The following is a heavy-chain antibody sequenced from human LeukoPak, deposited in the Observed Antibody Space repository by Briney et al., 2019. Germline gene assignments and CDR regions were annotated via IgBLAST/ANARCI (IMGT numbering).Heavy chain of an antibody. J-gene: IGHJ6*04. CDR3: AELGIIGGV. CDR2: ISSSGSTI. Sequence: PGGSLRLSCAASGFTFSSYEMNWVRQAPGKGLKWVSYISSSGSTIYYADSVKGRFTISRDNAKNSLYLQMNSLRAEDTAVYYCAELGIIGGVWGKGTTVTISS. V-gene: IGHV3-48*03. CDR1: GFTFSSYE. D-gene: IGHD3-16*01.